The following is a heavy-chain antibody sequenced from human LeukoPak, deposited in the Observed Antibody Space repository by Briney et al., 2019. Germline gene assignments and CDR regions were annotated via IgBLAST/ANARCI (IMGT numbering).Heavy chain of an antibody. D-gene: IGHD3-10*01. J-gene: IGHJ4*02. CDR2: ISGVGAGT. V-gene: IGHV3-23*01. Sequence: GGSLRLSCAASGFTFSSFAMSWVRQAPGKGLEWVSAISGVGAGTYYANSVKGRFTISRDNSKNTLYLQMTSLRAEDTAVYYCAKIESGSNSGNWGQGTLVTVSS. CDR3: AKIESGSNSGN. CDR1: GFTFSSFA.